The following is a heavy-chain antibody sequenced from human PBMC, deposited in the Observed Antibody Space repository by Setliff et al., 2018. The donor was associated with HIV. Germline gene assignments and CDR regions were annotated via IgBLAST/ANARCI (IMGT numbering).Heavy chain of an antibody. CDR2: IYSDGST. Sequence: PGGSLRLSCAASGFTVSSHYMSWVRQAPGKGLEWVSTIYSDGSTYYADSVKGRFTLSRDTSKNTLYLQMNSLRPEDTAVYYCAKGTYYDLLTAYYLSDYYMDVWGQGTTVTVSS. J-gene: IGHJ6*03. CDR1: GFTVSSHY. CDR3: AKGTYYDLLTAYYLSDYYMDV. D-gene: IGHD3-9*01. V-gene: IGHV3-66*02.